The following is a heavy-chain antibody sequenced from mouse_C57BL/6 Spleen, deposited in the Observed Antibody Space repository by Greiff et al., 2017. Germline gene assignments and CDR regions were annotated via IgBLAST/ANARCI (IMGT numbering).Heavy chain of an antibody. CDR3: ARDRVSYGNYLDN. CDR1: GFTFSSYA. CDR2: ISDGGSYT. D-gene: IGHD2-1*01. V-gene: IGHV5-4*01. J-gene: IGHJ2*01. Sequence: DVKLVESGGGLVKPGGSLKLSCAASGFTFSSYAMSWVRQTPEKRLEWVATISDGGSYTYYPDNVKGRFTISRDNAKNNLYLQMSHLKSEDTAMYYCARDRVSYGNYLDNRGQGTTLTVSS.